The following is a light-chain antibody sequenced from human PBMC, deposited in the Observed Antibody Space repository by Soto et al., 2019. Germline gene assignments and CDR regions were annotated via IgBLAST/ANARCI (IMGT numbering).Light chain of an antibody. CDR2: EVS. CDR1: SSDVGGYNY. J-gene: IGLJ1*01. V-gene: IGLV2-14*01. CDR3: QSYDSSLSAYV. Sequence: QSVLTQPASVSGSPGQSITISCTGTSSDVGGYNYVSWYQQYPGKAPKLMIYEVSNRPSGVPDRFSGSKSGTSASLAITGLQAEDEADYYCQSYDSSLSAYVFGTGTKVTVL.